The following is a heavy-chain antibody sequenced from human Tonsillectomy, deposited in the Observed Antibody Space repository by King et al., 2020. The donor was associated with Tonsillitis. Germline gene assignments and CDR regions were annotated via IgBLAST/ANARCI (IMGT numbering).Heavy chain of an antibody. CDR2: IYYSGST. D-gene: IGHD2-21*02. CDR1: GGSVSSGSYY. Sequence: QLQESGPGLVKPSETLSLTCTVSGGSVSSGSYYWSWIRQPPGKGLEWIGYIYYSGSTNYNSSLKSRVTISVDTSKNQFSLKLSSVTAADTAVYYCARVVGLAYCGGDCYPYFDYWGQGTLVTVSS. CDR3: ARVVGLAYCGGDCYPYFDY. J-gene: IGHJ4*02. V-gene: IGHV4-61*01.